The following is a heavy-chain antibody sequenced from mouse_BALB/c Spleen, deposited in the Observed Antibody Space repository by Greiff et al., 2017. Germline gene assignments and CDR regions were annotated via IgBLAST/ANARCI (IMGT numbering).Heavy chain of an antibody. D-gene: IGHD4-1*01. CDR3: ARGGNGDFYAMDY. Sequence: DVKLQESGPGLVKPSQSLSLTCTVTGYSITSDYAWNWIRQFPGNKLEWMGYISYSGSTSYNPSLKSRISITRDTSKNQFFLQLNSVTTEDTATYYCARGGNGDFYAMDYWGQGTSVTVSS. CDR2: ISYSGST. V-gene: IGHV3-2*02. CDR1: GYSITSDYA. J-gene: IGHJ4*01.